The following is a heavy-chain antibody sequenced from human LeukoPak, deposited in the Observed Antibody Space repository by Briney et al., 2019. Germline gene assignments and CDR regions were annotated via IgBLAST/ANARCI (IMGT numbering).Heavy chain of an antibody. CDR1: GYTFTSYG. Sequence: ASVKVSCKASGYTFTSYGISWVRQAPGQGLEWMGWISAYNGNTNYAQKLQGRVTMTTDTSTSTAYMELRSLRSDDTAVYYCARGRPQVRGVIIIGYWGQGTLVTVSS. CDR3: ARGRPQVRGVIIIGY. V-gene: IGHV1-18*01. D-gene: IGHD3-10*01. CDR2: ISAYNGNT. J-gene: IGHJ4*02.